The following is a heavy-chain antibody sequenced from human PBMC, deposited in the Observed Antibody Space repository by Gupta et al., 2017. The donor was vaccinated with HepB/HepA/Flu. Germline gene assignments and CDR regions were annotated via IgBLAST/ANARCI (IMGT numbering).Heavy chain of an antibody. V-gene: IGHV3-74*01. CDR2: IKSDGRST. CDR1: GFTLSRYD. CDR3: ARAYTCLDL. J-gene: IGHJ5*02. Sequence: EVQLVESGGGLGKPGGSLRLPCAASGFTLSRYDIHWVRQVPGRGLVWVSRIKSDGRSTSYADFVRGRFTISRDSAKNTVYLQMNSLRAEDTAVYYCARAYTCLDLWGQGTLVTVSS.